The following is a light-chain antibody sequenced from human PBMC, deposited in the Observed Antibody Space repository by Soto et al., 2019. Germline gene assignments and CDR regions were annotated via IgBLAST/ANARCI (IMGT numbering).Light chain of an antibody. V-gene: IGKV1-27*01. CDR3: QKYNSAPPT. CDR2: TAS. CDR1: QGITNY. J-gene: IGKJ5*01. Sequence: DIQMTQSPSSLSASVGDRVTITCRASQGITNYLAWYQQKPGKVPKLLIYTASTLQSGVPSRFSGSGSGTDFTLTISSLQPEDVATYYCQKYNSAPPTFGQGTRLEIK.